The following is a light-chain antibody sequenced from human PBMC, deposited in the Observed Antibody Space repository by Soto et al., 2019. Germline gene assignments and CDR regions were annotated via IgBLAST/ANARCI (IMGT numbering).Light chain of an antibody. CDR2: GAS. CDR3: PLYACSPIT. V-gene: IGKV3-20*01. CDR1: QRVSNNY. J-gene: IGKJ5*01. Sequence: VLTLYPAPLSLCPGVSATLSCSASQRVSNNYLAWYQQKPGQAPDPLIYGASTRATGNPDRFSGSGSGTDFTPTISRLELEDLAVYYTPLYACSPITSSQPSRQEI.